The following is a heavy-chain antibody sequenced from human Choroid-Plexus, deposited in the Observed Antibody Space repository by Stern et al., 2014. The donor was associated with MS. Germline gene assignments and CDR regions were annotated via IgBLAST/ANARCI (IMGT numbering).Heavy chain of an antibody. CDR1: GFTFGSCG. J-gene: IGHJ5*02. D-gene: IGHD2/OR15-2a*01. V-gene: IGHV3-30*18. CDR2: VSYDGSDK. CDR3: AKDRQYLTYFFDH. Sequence: VQLVESGGGVVQPGRPLRLSCVASGFTFGSCGMHWVRQAPGKGLEWVAGVSYDGSDKNYADSVKGRFTISRDNSQNTLYMQMSSLRPEDTAVYYCAKDRQYLTYFFDHWGQGSLVTVSS.